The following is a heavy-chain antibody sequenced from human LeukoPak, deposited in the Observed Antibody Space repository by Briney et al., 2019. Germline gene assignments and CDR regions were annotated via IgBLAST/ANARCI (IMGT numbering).Heavy chain of an antibody. CDR1: GYTFTGYY. CDR3: ASGTGIVLRFLEWLLRS. J-gene: IGHJ5*02. D-gene: IGHD3-3*01. Sequence: ASVKVSCKASGYTFTGYYMHWVRQAPGQGLEWMGWVNPNSGGTNYAQKFQGRVTMTRDTSISTDYMELSRLRSDDTAVYYCASGTGIVLRFLEWLLRSWGQGTLVTVSS. V-gene: IGHV1-2*02. CDR2: VNPNSGGT.